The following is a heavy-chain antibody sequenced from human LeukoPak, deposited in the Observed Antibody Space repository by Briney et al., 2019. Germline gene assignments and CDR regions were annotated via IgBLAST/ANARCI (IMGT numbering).Heavy chain of an antibody. CDR3: AKAEVYYFDY. Sequence: GGSLRLSCAASGFTFSSYGMHWVRQAPGKGLEWVAVISYDGSNKYYADPVKGRFTISRDNSKNTLYLQMNSLRAEDTAVYYCAKAEVYYFDYWGQGTLVTVSS. CDR2: ISYDGSNK. V-gene: IGHV3-30*18. CDR1: GFTFSSYG. J-gene: IGHJ4*02.